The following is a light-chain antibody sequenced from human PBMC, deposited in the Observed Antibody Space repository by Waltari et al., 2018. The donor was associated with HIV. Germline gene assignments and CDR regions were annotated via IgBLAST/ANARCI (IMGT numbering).Light chain of an antibody. CDR3: QSADNSGTYV. Sequence: SYDLTQPPSVSVSPGQTARITCSGDTLSNQYSYWYQQKSGQAPVLVIFRDIERPSGIPERISGSRSVATVTLTISGVDAEDEADYYCQSADNSGTYVFATGTQVTVL. J-gene: IGLJ1*01. CDR1: TLSNQY. CDR2: RDI. V-gene: IGLV3-25*03.